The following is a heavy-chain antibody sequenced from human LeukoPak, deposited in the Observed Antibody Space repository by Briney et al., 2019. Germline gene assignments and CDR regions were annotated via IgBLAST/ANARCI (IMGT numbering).Heavy chain of an antibody. V-gene: IGHV3-30-3*01. Sequence: GRSLRLSCAASGFTFSSYAMHWVRQAPGKGLEWVAVISYDGSNKYYADSVKGRFTISRDNSKNTLYLQMNSLRAEDTAVYYCARDGSGWPFDYWGQGTLVTVSS. CDR2: ISYDGSNK. CDR1: GFTFSSYA. D-gene: IGHD6-19*01. J-gene: IGHJ4*02. CDR3: ARDGSGWPFDY.